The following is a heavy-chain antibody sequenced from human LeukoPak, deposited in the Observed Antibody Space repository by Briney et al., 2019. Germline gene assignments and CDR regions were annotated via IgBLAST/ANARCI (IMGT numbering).Heavy chain of an antibody. CDR1: GFTFSSYA. V-gene: IGHV3-30*04. CDR3: ARDYYDSSGYHYPDY. J-gene: IGHJ4*02. CDR2: ISYDGSNK. Sequence: GGSLRLSCAASGFTFSSYAMHWVRQAPGKGLEWVAVISYDGSNKYYADSVKGRFTISRDNSKSTLYLQMNSLRAEDTAVYYCARDYYDSSGYHYPDYWGQGTLVTVSS. D-gene: IGHD3-22*01.